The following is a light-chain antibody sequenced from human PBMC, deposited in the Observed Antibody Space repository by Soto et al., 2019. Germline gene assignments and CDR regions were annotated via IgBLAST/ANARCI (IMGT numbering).Light chain of an antibody. CDR1: SSDVGGYNY. CDR3: CSYAGINNVRYV. CDR2: EVS. J-gene: IGLJ1*01. V-gene: IGLV2-8*01. Sequence: QSVLTQPPSASGSPGQSVTISCTGTSSDVGGYNYVSWYQQHPGKAPKLMIYEVSKRPSGVPDRFSGSKSGNTASLTVSGLQADDEADYYCCSYAGINNVRYVSGTGSKVTVL.